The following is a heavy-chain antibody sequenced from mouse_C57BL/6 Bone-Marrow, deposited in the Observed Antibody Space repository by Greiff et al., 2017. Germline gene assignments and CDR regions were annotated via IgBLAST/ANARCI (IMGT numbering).Heavy chain of an antibody. J-gene: IGHJ3*01. V-gene: IGHV1-55*01. CDR3: ARADDGYYGAWFAY. CDR1: GYTFTSYW. D-gene: IGHD2-3*01. Sequence: QVQLQQPGAELVKPGASVKMSCKASGYTFTSYWITWVKQRPGQGLEWIGDIYPGSGSTNYNEKFKSKATLTVDTSSSTAYMQLSSPTSEDSAVYYCARADDGYYGAWFAYWGQGTLVTVSA. CDR2: IYPGSGST.